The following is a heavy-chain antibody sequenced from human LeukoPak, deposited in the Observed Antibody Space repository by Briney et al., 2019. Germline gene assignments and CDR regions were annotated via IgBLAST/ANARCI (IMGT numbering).Heavy chain of an antibody. D-gene: IGHD1-26*01. Sequence: SETLSLTCTVSGGSISSYYWSWIRQPPGKGLEWIGEINHSGSTNYNPSLKSRVTISVDTSKNQFSLKLSSVTAADTAVYYCARRRVGATRSYAFDIWGQGTMVTVSS. J-gene: IGHJ3*02. CDR2: INHSGST. V-gene: IGHV4-34*01. CDR1: GGSISSYY. CDR3: ARRRVGATRSYAFDI.